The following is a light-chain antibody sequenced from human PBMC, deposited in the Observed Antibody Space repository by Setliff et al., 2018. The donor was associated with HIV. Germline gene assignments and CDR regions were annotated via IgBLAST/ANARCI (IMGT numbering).Light chain of an antibody. V-gene: IGLV2-23*01. Sequence: LTQPASVSGSPGQSITISCTGTSSDIGTYNLVSWYQQYPGKAPKLMIYDDSKRPSGLSNRFSGSKSGNTASLTISGLQAEDEADYYCCSYAGSATWVFGGGTK. CDR2: DDS. J-gene: IGLJ2*01. CDR3: CSYAGSATWV. CDR1: SSDIGTYNL.